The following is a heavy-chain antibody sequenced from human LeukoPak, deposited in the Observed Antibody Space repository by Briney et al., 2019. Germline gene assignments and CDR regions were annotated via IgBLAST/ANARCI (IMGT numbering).Heavy chain of an antibody. V-gene: IGHV1-2*02. CDR3: ARRPRTAAAGTYFDY. D-gene: IGHD6-13*01. J-gene: IGHJ4*02. Sequence: ASVKVSCKASGYTFSGYYIHWMRQAPGQGLEWMGWINPNSGDTNYTQKFQGRVTMTRDTSISTAYMELDRLRSDDTAVYYCARRPRTAAAGTYFDYWGQGTLVTVSS. CDR1: GYTFSGYY. CDR2: INPNSGDT.